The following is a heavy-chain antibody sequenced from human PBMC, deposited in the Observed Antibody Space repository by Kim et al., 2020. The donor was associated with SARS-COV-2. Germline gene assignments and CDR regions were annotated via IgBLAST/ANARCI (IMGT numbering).Heavy chain of an antibody. CDR1: GGSMRSNY. CDR2: IYYSGST. V-gene: IGHV4-59*13. J-gene: IGHJ4*02. Sequence: SETLSLTCTVSGGSMRSNYWSWIRQPPGKGLEWIGYIYYSGSTNYNPSLTSRVTISVDMSKNQFSLKLSSVTAADTAVYYCARRSQPENYLDYWGQGTVVTVSS. CDR3: ARRSQPENYLDY.